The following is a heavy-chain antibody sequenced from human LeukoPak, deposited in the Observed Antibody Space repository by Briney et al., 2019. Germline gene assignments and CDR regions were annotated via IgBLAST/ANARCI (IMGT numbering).Heavy chain of an antibody. CDR2: INPSGGST. Sequence: ASVKVSCKASGYTFTSYYMHWVRQAPGQGLEWMGIINPSGGSTSYAQKFQGRVTMTRDTSTSTVYMELSSLRSEDTAVYYCTRTPNPSQLLHAYFDLWGRGTLVTVSS. J-gene: IGHJ2*01. D-gene: IGHD2-2*01. CDR3: TRTPNPSQLLHAYFDL. CDR1: GYTFTSYY. V-gene: IGHV1-46*03.